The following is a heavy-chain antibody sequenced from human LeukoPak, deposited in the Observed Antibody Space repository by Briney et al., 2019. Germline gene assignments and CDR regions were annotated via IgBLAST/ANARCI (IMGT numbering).Heavy chain of an antibody. V-gene: IGHV1-46*01. CDR3: ARAYSGYAPNDY. Sequence: ASVKVSCKASGYTFTRYYVHWVRQAPGQGLEWMGIISPSGDSTTYAQKFQGRVTMSRDTSTSTVSMELSSLRSEDTAVYYCARAYSGYAPNDYWGQGTLVTVSS. J-gene: IGHJ4*02. CDR2: ISPSGDST. CDR1: GYTFTRYY. D-gene: IGHD5-12*01.